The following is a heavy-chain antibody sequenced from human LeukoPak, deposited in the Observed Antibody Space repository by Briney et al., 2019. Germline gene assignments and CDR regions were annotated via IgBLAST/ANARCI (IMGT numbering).Heavy chain of an antibody. D-gene: IGHD6-19*01. CDR2: ITSSSTI. V-gene: IGHV3-48*01. Sequence: GGSLRLSCAASRFTFSSYSMNWVRQAPGKGLEWVSYITSSSTIYYADSVKGRFTISRDNAKNSLYLQMNSLRAEDTAVYYCARRGAVAGTVDYWGQGTLVTVSS. J-gene: IGHJ4*02. CDR3: ARRGAVAGTVDY. CDR1: RFTFSSYS.